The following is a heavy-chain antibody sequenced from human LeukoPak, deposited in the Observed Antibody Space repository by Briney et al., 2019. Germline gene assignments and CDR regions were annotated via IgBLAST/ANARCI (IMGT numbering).Heavy chain of an antibody. D-gene: IGHD1-26*01. CDR2: IYSGGSS. V-gene: IGHV3-53*01. J-gene: IGHJ4*02. CDR3: ARGGRSSGGYLYNFDY. Sequence: GGSLRLSCAASGFTVSSNYMSWVRQAPGKGLEWVSVIYSGGSSYYADSVKGRFTLSRDNSKNTLYLQMNSLRAENTAVYYCARGGRSSGGYLYNFDYWGQGTLVTVSS. CDR1: GFTVSSNY.